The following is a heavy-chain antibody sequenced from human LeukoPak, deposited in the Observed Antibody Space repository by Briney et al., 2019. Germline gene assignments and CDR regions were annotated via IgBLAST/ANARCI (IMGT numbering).Heavy chain of an antibody. Sequence: ASVKVSCKASGYTFTSYGISWVRQAPGKGPEWMGGLDAEDGASMYAEKFQGRVTMTEDTAADTAYMELTSLKSDDTAVYYCATHERGYCSGGRCYSWFDYWGQGTLVTVSS. V-gene: IGHV1-24*01. D-gene: IGHD2-15*01. CDR2: LDAEDGAS. J-gene: IGHJ4*02. CDR1: GYTFTSYG. CDR3: ATHERGYCSGGRCYSWFDY.